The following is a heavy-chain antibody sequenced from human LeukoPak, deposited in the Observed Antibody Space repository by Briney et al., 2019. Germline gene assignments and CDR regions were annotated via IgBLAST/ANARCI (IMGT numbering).Heavy chain of an antibody. Sequence: PSETLSLTCAVYGGSFSGYYWSWIRQPPGKGLEWVGEINHSGSTNYNPSLKSRVTISVDTSKNQFSLKLSSVTAADTAVYYCARGGALVYYYYYYMDVWGKGTTVTVSS. J-gene: IGHJ6*03. CDR1: GGSFSGYY. CDR2: INHSGST. V-gene: IGHV4-34*01. D-gene: IGHD2-2*01. CDR3: ARGGALVYYYYYYMDV.